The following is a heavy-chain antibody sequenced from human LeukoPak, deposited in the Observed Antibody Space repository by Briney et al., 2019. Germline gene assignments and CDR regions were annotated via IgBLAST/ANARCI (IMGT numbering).Heavy chain of an antibody. CDR3: ARGLQVEMAIPTLYYFDY. Sequence: GASVKVSCKASGYTFTGYYMHWVRQAPGQGLEWMGWINPNSGGTNYAQKFQGRVTMTRDTSISTAYMELSRLRSDDTAVYYCARGLQVEMAIPTLYYFDYWGQGTLVTVSS. CDR1: GYTFTGYY. CDR2: INPNSGGT. D-gene: IGHD5-24*01. J-gene: IGHJ4*02. V-gene: IGHV1-2*02.